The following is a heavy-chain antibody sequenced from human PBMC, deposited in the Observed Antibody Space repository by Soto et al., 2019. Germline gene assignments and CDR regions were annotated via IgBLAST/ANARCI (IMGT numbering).Heavy chain of an antibody. CDR2: IYYSGST. D-gene: IGHD6-13*01. Sequence: SETLSLTCTVSGGSISSYYWSWIRQPPGKGLEWIGYIYYSGSTNYNPSLKSRVTISVDTSKNQFSLKLSSVTAADTAVYYCARSHSSSWYLYAFDIWGQGTMVTVSS. CDR1: GGSISSYY. J-gene: IGHJ3*02. V-gene: IGHV4-59*01. CDR3: ARSHSSSWYLYAFDI.